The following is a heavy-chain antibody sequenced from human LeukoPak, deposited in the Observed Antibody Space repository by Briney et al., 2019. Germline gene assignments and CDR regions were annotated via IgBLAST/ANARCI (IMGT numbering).Heavy chain of an antibody. V-gene: IGHV3-66*01. CDR2: IYSGGST. J-gene: IGHJ3*02. Sequence: PGGSLRLSCAASGFTFSNYAVSWVRQAPGKGLEWVSVIYSGGSTYYADSVKGRFTISRDNSKNTLYLQMNSLRAEDTAVYYCAREQALGAFDIWGQGTMVTVSS. CDR3: AREQALGAFDI. D-gene: IGHD7-27*01. CDR1: GFTFSNYA.